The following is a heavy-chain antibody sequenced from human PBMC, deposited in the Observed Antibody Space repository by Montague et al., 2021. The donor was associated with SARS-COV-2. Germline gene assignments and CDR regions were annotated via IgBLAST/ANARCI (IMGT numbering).Heavy chain of an antibody. CDR2: SGST. V-gene: IGHV4-59*09. CDR3: ARGFDY. J-gene: IGHJ4*02. Sequence: SGSTHYNPSLKSRVTISVDTSKNQFSLKLSSVTAADTAAYYCARGFDYWGQGTLVTVSS.